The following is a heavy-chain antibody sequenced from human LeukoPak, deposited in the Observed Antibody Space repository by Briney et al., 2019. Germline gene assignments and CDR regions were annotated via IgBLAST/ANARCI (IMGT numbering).Heavy chain of an antibody. CDR2: THYSGST. D-gene: IGHD6-19*01. J-gene: IGHJ4*02. V-gene: IGHV4-61*01. CDR3: ARAVAGTFAY. CDR1: SGSVSSESYY. Sequence: PSETLSLTCTVSSGSVSSESYYWSWIRQPPGKGLEWIGYTHYSGSTNYNPSLKSRVTISVDRSKNQFSLKLSSVTAADTAVYYCARAVAGTFAYWGQGTLVTVSS.